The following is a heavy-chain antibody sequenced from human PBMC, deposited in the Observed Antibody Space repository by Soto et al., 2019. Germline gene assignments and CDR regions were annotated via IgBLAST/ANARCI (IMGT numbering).Heavy chain of an antibody. Sequence: GGSLRLSCAASGFTFSSYSMNWVRQAPGKGLEWVSYISSSSSTIYYADSVKGRFTISRDNAKNSLYLQMNSLRAEDTAVYYCAAEGSTTENYYYYYYMDVWGKGTTVTVSS. D-gene: IGHD2-15*01. CDR1: GFTFSSYS. CDR2: ISSSSSTI. V-gene: IGHV3-48*01. CDR3: AAEGSTTENYYYYYYMDV. J-gene: IGHJ6*03.